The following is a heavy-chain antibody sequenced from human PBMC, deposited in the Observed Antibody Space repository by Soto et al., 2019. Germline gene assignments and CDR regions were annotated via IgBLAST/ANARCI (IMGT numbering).Heavy chain of an antibody. CDR3: ARLAYSSYWYFDL. CDR2: IYPGDSDT. CDR1: GYSFTSYW. D-gene: IGHD4-4*01. Sequence: XGSLKISCKGSGYSFTSYWIGWVRQMPGKGLEWMGIIYPGDSDTRYSPSFQGQVTISADKSISTAYLQWSSLQASDTAMYYCARLAYSSYWYFDLWGRGTLVTASS. V-gene: IGHV5-51*01. J-gene: IGHJ2*01.